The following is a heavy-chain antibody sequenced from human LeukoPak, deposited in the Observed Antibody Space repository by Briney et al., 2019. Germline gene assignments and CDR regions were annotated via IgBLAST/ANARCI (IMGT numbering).Heavy chain of an antibody. D-gene: IGHD6-25*01. V-gene: IGHV3-48*03. CDR1: GFTFSSYE. Sequence: RGSLRLSCAASGFTFSSYEMNWVRQAPGKGLEWVSYISSSGSSIYYADSVKGRFTISRDNAKNSLFLQMNSLRAEDTAVYYCARDAAFDYWGQGTPVTVSS. J-gene: IGHJ4*02. CDR3: ARDAAFDY. CDR2: ISSSGSSI.